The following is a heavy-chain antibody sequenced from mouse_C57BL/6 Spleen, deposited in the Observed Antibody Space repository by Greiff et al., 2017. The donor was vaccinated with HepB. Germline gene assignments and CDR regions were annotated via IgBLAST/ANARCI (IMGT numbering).Heavy chain of an antibody. CDR2: IDPSDSYT. D-gene: IGHD2-5*01. V-gene: IGHV1-50*01. CDR1: GYTFTSYW. CDR3: ASPGGTYYSNRGFAY. J-gene: IGHJ3*01. Sequence: QVQLQQPGAELVKPGASVKLSCKASGYTFTSYWMQWVKQRPGQGLEWIGEIDPSDSYTNYNQKFKGKATLTVDTSSSTAYMQLSSLTSEDSAVYYCASPGGTYYSNRGFAYWGQGTLVTVSA.